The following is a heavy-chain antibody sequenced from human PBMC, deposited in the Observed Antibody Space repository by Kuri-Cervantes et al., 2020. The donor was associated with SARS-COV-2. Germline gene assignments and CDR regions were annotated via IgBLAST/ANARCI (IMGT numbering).Heavy chain of an antibody. CDR3: ARDLWSSSSYYYGMDV. CDR2: ISAYNGNT. D-gene: IGHD6-6*01. J-gene: IGHJ6*02. CDR1: GYTFTSYG. Sequence: VKVSCKASGYTFTSYGISWVRQAPGQGLEWMGWISAYNGNTNYAQKLQGRVTMTTDTSTSTAYMELRSLRSDDTAVYYCARDLWSSSSYYYGMDVWGQGTTVTVSS. V-gene: IGHV1-18*04.